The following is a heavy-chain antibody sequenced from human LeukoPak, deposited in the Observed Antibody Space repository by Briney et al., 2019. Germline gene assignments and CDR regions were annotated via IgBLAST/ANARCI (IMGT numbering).Heavy chain of an antibody. V-gene: IGHV3-15*04. CDR3: TPGIRGD. CDR1: GLTFTNAW. J-gene: IGHJ1*01. CDR2: IASKTDGGTT. Sequence: PGGSLRLSCAASGLTFTNAWMNWVRQAPGKGLEWVGRIASKTDGGTTDYAAPVKGRFTISRDDSKNTLFLQMNSPKTEDTAVYFCTPGIRGDWRKGTLVPVSS.